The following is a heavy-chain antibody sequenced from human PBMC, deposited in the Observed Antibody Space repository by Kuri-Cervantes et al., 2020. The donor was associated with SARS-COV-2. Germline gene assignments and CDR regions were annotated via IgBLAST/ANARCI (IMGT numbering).Heavy chain of an antibody. J-gene: IGHJ4*02. D-gene: IGHD3-22*01. CDR3: ARLPDYYDSSGLDY. Sequence: ASVKVSCKASGYSFTSYSVTWVRQAPGQGLEWMGWISTSIGKTNYAEKFQGRVTMTRNTSISTAYMELSSLRSEDTAVYYCARLPDYYDSSGLDYWGQGTLVTVSS. CDR2: ISTSIGKT. V-gene: IGHV1-8*01. CDR1: GYSFTSYS.